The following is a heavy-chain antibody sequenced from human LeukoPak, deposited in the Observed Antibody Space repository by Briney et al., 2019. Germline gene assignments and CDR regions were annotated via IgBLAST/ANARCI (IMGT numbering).Heavy chain of an antibody. Sequence: EASVKVSCKASGYTFTKYGVSWVRQAPGQGLEWMGWISAYNGDIKYAQRGKGRVTMTTDTSTSTVYMELRSLRSDDTAVYYCARESGSDVFDIWGQGTMVTVSS. J-gene: IGHJ3*02. CDR3: ARESGSDVFDI. V-gene: IGHV1-18*01. CDR2: ISAYNGDI. CDR1: GYTFTKYG.